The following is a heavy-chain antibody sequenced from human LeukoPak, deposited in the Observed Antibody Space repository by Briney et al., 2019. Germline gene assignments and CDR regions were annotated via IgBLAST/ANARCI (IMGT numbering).Heavy chain of an antibody. D-gene: IGHD6-19*01. CDR2: MNPNSGNT. J-gene: IGHJ6*03. Sequence: ASVKVSCKSSGHTFTSYDINSVRQPTGQGLAWMGCMNPNSGNTGYAQKFQGRVTMTRNTSISTAYMELSRMRSEDTAVYYCARGRGAVAGRLRGYYYYVDVWGKGTTVTISS. CDR1: GHTFTSYD. CDR3: ARGRGAVAGRLRGYYYYVDV. V-gene: IGHV1-8*01.